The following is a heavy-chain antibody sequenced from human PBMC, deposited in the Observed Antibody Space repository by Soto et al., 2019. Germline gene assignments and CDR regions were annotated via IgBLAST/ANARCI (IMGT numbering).Heavy chain of an antibody. CDR3: ARAHNYDSSGYYFDY. D-gene: IGHD3-22*01. CDR1: GGTFSIYA. J-gene: IGHJ4*02. V-gene: IGHV1-69*13. Sequence: LVKVACKASGGTFSIYAISWVRQNTGQGLEWMGGIIPIFGTANYAQKFQGRVTITADESTSTAYMELSSLRSEDTAVYYCARAHNYDSSGYYFDYWGQGTLVTVSS. CDR2: IIPIFGTA.